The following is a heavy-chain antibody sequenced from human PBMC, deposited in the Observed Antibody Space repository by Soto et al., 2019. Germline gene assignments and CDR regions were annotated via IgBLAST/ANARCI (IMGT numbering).Heavy chain of an antibody. Sequence: SETLSLTCTVSGGSISSHFWTWIRQPPGKGLEWIGYIYHSGTTNYSPSLKSRLTISIEKSKNQFSLKLSSVTAADTAVYYCARCLRGYYGSGSYPDYYYYYGMDVWGQGTTVT. D-gene: IGHD3-10*01. CDR1: GGSISSHF. J-gene: IGHJ6*02. CDR3: ARCLRGYYGSGSYPDYYYYYGMDV. CDR2: IYHSGTT. V-gene: IGHV4-59*11.